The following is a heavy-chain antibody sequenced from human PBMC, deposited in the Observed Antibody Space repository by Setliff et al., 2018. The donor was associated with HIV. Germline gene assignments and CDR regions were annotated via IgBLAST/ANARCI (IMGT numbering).Heavy chain of an antibody. CDR2: IYYSGST. CDR1: GGSISSSSYY. D-gene: IGHD2-8*02. Sequence: SETLSLTCTVSGGSISSSSYYWGWIRQPPGKGLEWIGSIYYSGSTYYNPSLKSRVTISVDTSKNQFSLKLSSVTAADTAVYYCAGDVGVSYYYYYMDVWGKGTTVTVSS. V-gene: IGHV4-39*02. CDR3: AGDVGVSYYYYYMDV. J-gene: IGHJ6*03.